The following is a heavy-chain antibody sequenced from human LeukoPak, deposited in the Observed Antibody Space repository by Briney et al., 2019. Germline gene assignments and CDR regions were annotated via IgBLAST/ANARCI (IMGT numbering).Heavy chain of an antibody. CDR1: GGSFSGYY. CDR2: INHSGST. CDR3: ARHKLGIAVAGPWDY. D-gene: IGHD6-19*01. J-gene: IGHJ4*02. V-gene: IGHV4-34*01. Sequence: SETLSLTCAVYGGSFSGYYWSWIRQPPGKGLEWIGEINHSGSTNYNPSLKSRVTISVDTSKNQFSLKLSSVTAADTAVYYCARHKLGIAVAGPWDYWGQGTLVTVSS.